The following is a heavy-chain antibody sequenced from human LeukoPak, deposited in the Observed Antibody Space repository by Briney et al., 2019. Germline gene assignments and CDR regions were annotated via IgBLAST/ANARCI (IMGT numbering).Heavy chain of an antibody. CDR3: ARTAYCSGGSCPHYFDY. V-gene: IGHV1-2*02. Sequence: GASVKVSCKASGYTFTGYYMHWVRQAAGQGLEWMGWINPNSGGTNYAQTFQGRVNMTRDTSISTAYMELSGLRSDDTAVYYCARTAYCSGGSCPHYFDYWGQGTLVTVSS. D-gene: IGHD2-15*01. CDR2: INPNSGGT. CDR1: GYTFTGYY. J-gene: IGHJ4*02.